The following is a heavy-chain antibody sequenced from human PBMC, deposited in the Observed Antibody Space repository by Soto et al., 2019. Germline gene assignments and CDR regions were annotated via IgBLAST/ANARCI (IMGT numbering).Heavy chain of an antibody. V-gene: IGHV1-69*02. CDR2: IIPILGIA. J-gene: IGHJ4*02. D-gene: IGHD3-22*01. CDR3: ARVGHYDSSRTTEDY. Sequence: QVQLVQSGAEVKKPGSSVKVSCKASGGTFSSYTISWVRQAPGQGLEWMGRIIPILGIANYAQKFQGRVTITADKSTSTAHMELSSLRSEDTAVYYCARVGHYDSSRTTEDYWGQGTLVTVSS. CDR1: GGTFSSYT.